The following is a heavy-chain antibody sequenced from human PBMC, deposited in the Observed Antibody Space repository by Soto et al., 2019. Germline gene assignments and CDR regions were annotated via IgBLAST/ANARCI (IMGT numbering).Heavy chain of an antibody. V-gene: IGHV1-69*08. CDR2: IIPILGIA. CDR3: ARDEGYEYPNTIDY. Sequence: QVQLVQSGAEVKKPGSSVKVSCKASGGTFSSYTISWVRQAPGQGLEWMGRIIPILGIANYAQKFQGRVTITADKSTSTAYMELSSLRSEDTAVYYCARDEGYEYPNTIDYWGQGTLVNISS. CDR1: GGTFSSYT. J-gene: IGHJ4*02. D-gene: IGHD5-12*01.